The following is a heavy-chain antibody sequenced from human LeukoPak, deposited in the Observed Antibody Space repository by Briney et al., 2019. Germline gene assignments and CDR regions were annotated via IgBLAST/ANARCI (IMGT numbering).Heavy chain of an antibody. CDR1: GFTFSSYS. J-gene: IGHJ4*02. D-gene: IGHD1-26*01. V-gene: IGHV3-21*01. CDR2: ISSSSSYI. CDR3: ARFLAYSGSLDY. Sequence: GSLRLSCAASGFTFSSYSMNWVRQAPGKGLEWVSSISSSSSYIYYADSVKGRFTISRDKAKNSLDLPMNNPRTGETAVYYCARFLAYSGSLDYWGQGTLVTVSS.